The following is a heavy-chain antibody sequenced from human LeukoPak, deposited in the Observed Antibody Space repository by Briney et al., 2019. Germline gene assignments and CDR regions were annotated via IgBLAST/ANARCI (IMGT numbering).Heavy chain of an antibody. D-gene: IGHD6-19*01. CDR1: GGSISSYY. V-gene: IGHV4-59*01. Sequence: SETLSLTCTVSGGSISSYYWSWIRQPPGKGLEWIGYIYYSGSTNYNPSLKSRVTISVDTSKNQFSLKLSSVTAADTAVYYCARVIPGSSGWYYYYYYMDVWGKGTTVTISS. CDR3: ARVIPGSSGWYYYYYYMDV. J-gene: IGHJ6*03. CDR2: IYYSGST.